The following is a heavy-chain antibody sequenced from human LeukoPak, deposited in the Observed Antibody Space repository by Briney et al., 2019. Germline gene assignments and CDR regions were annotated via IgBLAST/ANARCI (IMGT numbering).Heavy chain of an antibody. D-gene: IGHD3-10*01. V-gene: IGHV3-48*01. CDR2: ISGGSSTI. CDR3: ARNPYGSGTYNFDY. Sequence: GGSLRLSCAASGFTFSTYSTNWVRQAPGKGREWVSYISGGSSTIYYADSVKGRFTISRDNAKNSLYLQMNSLRAEDTAVYYCARNPYGSGTYNFDYWGQGTLVTVSS. J-gene: IGHJ4*02. CDR1: GFTFSTYS.